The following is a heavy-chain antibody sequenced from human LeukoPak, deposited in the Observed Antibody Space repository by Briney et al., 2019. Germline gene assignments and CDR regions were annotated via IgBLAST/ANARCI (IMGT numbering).Heavy chain of an antibody. Sequence: SETLSLTCAVYGGSFRNYYWSWIRQPPGKGLEWIGEVDHSGDTNHNPSLKSRVTMSVDMSKNQFSLKLISVTAADTAVYYCARRYCSGSVCYHYYYYMDVWGEGTTVTVSS. D-gene: IGHD2-8*02. CDR3: ARRYCSGSVCYHYYYYMDV. CDR1: GGSFRNYY. J-gene: IGHJ6*03. V-gene: IGHV4-34*01. CDR2: VDHSGDT.